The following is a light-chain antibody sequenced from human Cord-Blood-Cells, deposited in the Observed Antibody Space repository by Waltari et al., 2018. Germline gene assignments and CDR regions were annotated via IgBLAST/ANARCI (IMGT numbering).Light chain of an antibody. CDR3: CSYAGSSTWV. CDR1: SSDVGSYNL. CDR2: EGS. Sequence: QSALTQPASVSGSPGQSNTISCTGTSSDVGSYNLVSWYQQHPGKAPKLMIYEGSKRPSGFSNRFSGSKSGNTASLTISGLQAEDEADYYCCSYAGSSTWVFGGGTKLTVL. J-gene: IGLJ3*02. V-gene: IGLV2-23*01.